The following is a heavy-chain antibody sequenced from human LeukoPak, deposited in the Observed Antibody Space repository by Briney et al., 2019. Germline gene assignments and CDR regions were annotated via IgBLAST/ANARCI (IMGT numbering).Heavy chain of an antibody. V-gene: IGHV1-18*01. CDR1: GYTFTTYG. CDR2: INTYNGNT. D-gene: IGHD3-16*01. J-gene: IGHJ4*02. Sequence: ASVKVSCKASGYTFTTYGISWVRQAPGQGLEWMGWINTYNGNTNYAQNFQGRVTMTIDTSTSTAYMELRSLRSDGTAVYYCASGVTFGGVGLDYWGQGTLVTVSS. CDR3: ASGVTFGGVGLDY.